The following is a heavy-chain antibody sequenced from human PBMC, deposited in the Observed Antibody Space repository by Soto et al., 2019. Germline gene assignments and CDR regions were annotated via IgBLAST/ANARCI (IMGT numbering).Heavy chain of an antibody. CDR3: ARHSHKSSWYYFDY. V-gene: IGHV4-39*01. CDR1: GGSISSSSYY. D-gene: IGHD6-13*01. J-gene: IGHJ4*02. CDR2: IYYSGST. Sequence: SETLSLTCTVSGGSISSSSYYWGWIRQPPGKGLEWIGSIYYSGSTYYNPSLKSRVTISVDTSKNQFSLKLSSVTAADTAVYYCARHSHKSSWYYFDYWGQGTLVTVSS.